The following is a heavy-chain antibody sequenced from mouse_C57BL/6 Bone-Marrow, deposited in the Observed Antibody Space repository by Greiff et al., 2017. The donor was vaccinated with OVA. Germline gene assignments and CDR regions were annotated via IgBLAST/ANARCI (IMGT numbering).Heavy chain of an antibody. CDR3: ASRWLRRGAY. V-gene: IGHV1-81*01. CDR1: GYTFTSYG. Sequence: QVQLKESGAELARPGASVKLSCKASGYTFTSYGISWVKQSTGQGLEWIGEIYPSSGNTYYNEKFKGKATLTAAKSSSTAYMELRRLTSEDSAVYYCASRWLRRGAYWGQGTLVTVSA. J-gene: IGHJ3*01. CDR2: IYPSSGNT. D-gene: IGHD2-2*01.